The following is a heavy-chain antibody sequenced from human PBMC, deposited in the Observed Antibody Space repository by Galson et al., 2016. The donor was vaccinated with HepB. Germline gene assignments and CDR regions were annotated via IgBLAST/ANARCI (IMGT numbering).Heavy chain of an antibody. D-gene: IGHD1-26*01. Sequence: SLRLSCAASGFTFSTYAMHWVRQAPGEGLEWVAVISYDGSNKYYPDSVKGRFTISRDNSENTLYLQMNSLRVGDTAVYYCARPARMVGASPFDYWGPGTLVTVSS. CDR3: ARPARMVGASPFDY. CDR2: ISYDGSNK. J-gene: IGHJ4*02. V-gene: IGHV3-30*04. CDR1: GFTFSTYA.